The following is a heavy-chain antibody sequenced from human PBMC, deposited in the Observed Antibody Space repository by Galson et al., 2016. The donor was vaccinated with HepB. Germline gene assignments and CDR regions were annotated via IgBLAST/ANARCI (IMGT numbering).Heavy chain of an antibody. CDR3: AKDIKIFGVVIATGAFDI. V-gene: IGHV3-43*02. Sequence: SLRLSCAASGFTFDDYSMHWVRQVPGKGLQWVSLISGDGATTHYADSVKGRFTISRDNIKNSLDLQMNSLKTEDSAFYYCAKDIKIFGVVIATGAFDIWGQGTAVTVSS. CDR2: ISGDGATT. D-gene: IGHD3-3*01. J-gene: IGHJ3*02. CDR1: GFTFDDYS.